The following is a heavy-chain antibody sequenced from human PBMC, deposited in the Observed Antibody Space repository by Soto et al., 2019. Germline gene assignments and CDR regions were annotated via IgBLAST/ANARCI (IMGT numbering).Heavy chain of an antibody. J-gene: IGHJ5*02. CDR3: VRRHVSATGIDWFDP. CDR2: INAANGDT. D-gene: IGHD6-13*01. CDR1: GYTFTSYG. V-gene: IGHV1-3*01. Sequence: GPPVKFSCKASGYTFTSYGIHWVRQAPGQRLEWMGWINAANGDTKYSPKFQGRVTITRDTSASTAYMELSSLRSEDTAVYYCVRRHVSATGIDWFDPWGQGTLVTVSS.